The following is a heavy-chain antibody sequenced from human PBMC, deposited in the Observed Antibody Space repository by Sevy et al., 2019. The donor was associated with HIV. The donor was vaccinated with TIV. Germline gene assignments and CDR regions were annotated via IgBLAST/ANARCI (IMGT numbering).Heavy chain of an antibody. J-gene: IGHJ5*02. CDR1: GFDFSSYP. D-gene: IGHD6-13*01. CDR2: IAYEESTK. CDR3: ARQGSSWTFDP. V-gene: IGHV3-30-3*01. Sequence: GGSLRLACAASGFDFSSYPMHWVRPAPGKGLEWVSVIAYEESTKYYGDSVKGRFPTSRDNSKNTLYLQMNSLREEETGVYYCARQGSSWTFDPWGQGTLVTVSS.